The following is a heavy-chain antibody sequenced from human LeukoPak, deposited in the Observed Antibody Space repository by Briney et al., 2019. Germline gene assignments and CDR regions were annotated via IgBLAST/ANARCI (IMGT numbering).Heavy chain of an antibody. D-gene: IGHD1-1*01. CDR2: ISGSGGNT. Sequence: PGGSLRLSCAVSGFTFSSYAMSWVRQAPAKGLEWVSAISGSGGNTYYADSVKGRFTISRDNSKNTLYLQMNSLRAEDTAVYYCAKGGTTLGYYFDYWGQGTLVTVSS. CDR3: AKGGTTLGYYFDY. CDR1: GFTFSSYA. V-gene: IGHV3-23*01. J-gene: IGHJ4*02.